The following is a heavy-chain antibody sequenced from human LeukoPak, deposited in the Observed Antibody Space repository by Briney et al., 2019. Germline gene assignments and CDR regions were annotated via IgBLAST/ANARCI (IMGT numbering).Heavy chain of an antibody. CDR3: ARDRTRFSDIAAGGPFDS. V-gene: IGHV3-20*04. D-gene: IGHD6-13*01. CDR2: INWSGGST. Sequence: GGSLRLSCAASGFTLDDYGMSWVRQAPGKGLEWVSGINWSGGSTNYADSIKGRFTISRDNAKNSLYMQMNNLRAEDTALYYCARDRTRFSDIAAGGPFDSWGQGTLVTISS. J-gene: IGHJ4*02. CDR1: GFTLDDYG.